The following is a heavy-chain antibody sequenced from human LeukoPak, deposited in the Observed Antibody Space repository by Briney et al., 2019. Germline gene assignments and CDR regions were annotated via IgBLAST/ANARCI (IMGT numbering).Heavy chain of an antibody. CDR3: AKDASTVTLHADY. D-gene: IGHD4-17*01. J-gene: IGHJ4*02. CDR2: LSYDGSNN. CDR1: GFTFSSFG. Sequence: GGSLRLSCAASGFTFSSFGMHWDRQAPGKGLEWVAVLSYDGSNNYYADSVKGRFTISRDNSKNTLYLQMNSLRAEDTAVYYCAKDASTVTLHADYWGQGTLVTVSS. V-gene: IGHV3-30*18.